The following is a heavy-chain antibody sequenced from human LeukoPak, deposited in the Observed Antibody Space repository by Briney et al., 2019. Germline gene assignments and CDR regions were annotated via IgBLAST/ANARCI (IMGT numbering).Heavy chain of an antibody. CDR3: ARLIESTSGYYYYGMDV. Sequence: GESLKISCKGSGYRFTSYWISWVRQMPGKGLEWMGRIDPSDSYTNYSPSFQGHVTISADKSISTAYLQWSSLKASDTAMYYCARLIESTSGYYYYGMDVWGKGTTVTVSS. V-gene: IGHV5-10-1*01. J-gene: IGHJ6*04. D-gene: IGHD3-16*02. CDR2: IDPSDSYT. CDR1: GYRFTSYW.